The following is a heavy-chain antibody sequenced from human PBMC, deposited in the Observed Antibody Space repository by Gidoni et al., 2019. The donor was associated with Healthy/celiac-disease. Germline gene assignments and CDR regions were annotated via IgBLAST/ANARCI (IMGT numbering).Heavy chain of an antibody. V-gene: IGHV3-15*01. D-gene: IGHD3-9*01. CDR1: GFTFSNAW. Sequence: EVQLVESGGGLVKPGGSRRLSCAASGFTFSNAWMSWVRQAPGKGLVWVGRIKSKTDCGTTDYAAPVKGRFTISRDDSKNTLYLQMNSLKTEDTAVYYCTTEGYYDILTGYYYFDYWGQGTLVTVSS. CDR2: IKSKTDCGTT. CDR3: TTEGYYDILTGYYYFDY. J-gene: IGHJ4*02.